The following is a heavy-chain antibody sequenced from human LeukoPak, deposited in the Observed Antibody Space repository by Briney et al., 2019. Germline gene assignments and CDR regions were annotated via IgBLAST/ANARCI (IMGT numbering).Heavy chain of an antibody. Sequence: SETLSLTCTVFGGSISSYYWSWIRQPPGKGLEWIGYIYYSGSTNYNPSLKSRVTISVDTSKNQFSLKLSSVTAADTAVYYCARDTRYSSSIYYYYGMDVWGQGTTVTVSS. CDR2: IYYSGST. V-gene: IGHV4-59*12. CDR3: ARDTRYSSSIYYYYGMDV. D-gene: IGHD6-6*01. J-gene: IGHJ6*02. CDR1: GGSISSYY.